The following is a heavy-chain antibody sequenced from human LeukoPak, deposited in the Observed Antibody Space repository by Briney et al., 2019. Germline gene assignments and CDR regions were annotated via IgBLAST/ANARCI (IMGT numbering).Heavy chain of an antibody. CDR2: IYDSGST. V-gene: IGHV4-59*08. CDR3: ARVKDYYGMDV. CDR1: GGSISSYY. Sequence: NASETLSLTCTVSGGSISSYYWSWIRQPPGKGLEWIGYIYDSGSTNYNPSLKSRVTISVDTSKNQFSLKLSSVTAADTAVYYCARVKDYYGMDVWGQGTTVTVSS. J-gene: IGHJ6*02.